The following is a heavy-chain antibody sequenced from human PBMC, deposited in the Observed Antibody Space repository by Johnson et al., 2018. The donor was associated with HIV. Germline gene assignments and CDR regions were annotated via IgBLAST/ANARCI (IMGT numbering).Heavy chain of an antibody. J-gene: IGHJ3*02. Sequence: VQLVESGGGVVQPGRSLRLSCAASGFTFSSYAMHWVRQAAGKGLEWVTLISYDGSNKYYADSVKGRFTISRDNSKNTLYLQMNSLRAEDTAVYYCAKDFIAAAGHDAFDIWGQGTMVTVSS. CDR2: ISYDGSNK. CDR3: AKDFIAAAGHDAFDI. CDR1: GFTFSSYA. V-gene: IGHV3-30-3*01. D-gene: IGHD6-13*01.